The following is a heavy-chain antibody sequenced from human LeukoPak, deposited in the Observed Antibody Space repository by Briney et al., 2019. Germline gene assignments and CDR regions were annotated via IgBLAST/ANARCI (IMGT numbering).Heavy chain of an antibody. CDR1: RFSFSSYG. Sequence: GGSLRLSCAASRFSFSSYGMHWVRQAPGKGLEWVAFIRYDGSNKYYADSVKGRFTISRDNSKNTLYLQMNSLRAEDTAVYYCAKEGSLVVGRSGYFDYWGQGTLVTVSS. J-gene: IGHJ4*02. CDR3: AKEGSLVVGRSGYFDY. V-gene: IGHV3-30*02. CDR2: IRYDGSNK. D-gene: IGHD3-22*01.